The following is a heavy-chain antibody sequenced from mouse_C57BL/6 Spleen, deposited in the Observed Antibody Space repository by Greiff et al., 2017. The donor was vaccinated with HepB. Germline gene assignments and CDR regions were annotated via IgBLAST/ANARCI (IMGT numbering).Heavy chain of an antibody. D-gene: IGHD1-1*01. CDR1: GYSITSGYY. J-gene: IGHJ2*01. CDR2: ISYDGSN. CDR3: ARKDYGRLDY. Sequence: EVQLQQSGPGLVKPSQSLSLTCSVTGYSITSGYYWNWIRQFPGNKLEWMGYISYDGSNNYNPSLKNRISITRDTSKNQFFLKLNSVTTEDTATYYCARKDYGRLDYWGQGTTLTVSS. V-gene: IGHV3-6*01.